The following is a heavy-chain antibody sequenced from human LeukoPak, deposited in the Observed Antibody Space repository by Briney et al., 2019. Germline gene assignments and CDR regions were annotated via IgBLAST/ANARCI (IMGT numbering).Heavy chain of an antibody. CDR1: GFTFSSHW. CDR3: ARVRGYSSSGFDY. CDR2: IKQDGSEK. Sequence: GGSLRLSCAASGFTFSSHWMSWVRQAPGKGLEWVANIKQDGSEKYYVDSVKGRFTISRDNAKNSLYLQMNSLRAEDTAVYYCARVRGYSSSGFDYWGQGTLVTVSS. V-gene: IGHV3-7*01. D-gene: IGHD6-13*01. J-gene: IGHJ4*02.